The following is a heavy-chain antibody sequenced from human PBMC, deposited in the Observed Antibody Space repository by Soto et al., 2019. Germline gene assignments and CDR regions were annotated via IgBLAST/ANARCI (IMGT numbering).Heavy chain of an antibody. J-gene: IGHJ2*01. CDR3: ARGRGGYCSSTSCLFDL. V-gene: IGHV1-8*01. CDR1: GYTFPSYD. Sequence: QVQLVQSGAEVKKPGASVKVTCKASGYTFPSYDINWVRQAPGQGLEWMGWMNPNSGHTGFAHKLQGRVTMTRNTSISTAYMELSSLRSEDTAIYYCARGRGGYCSSTSCLFDLWCRGTLVTVSS. CDR2: MNPNSGHT. D-gene: IGHD2-2*01.